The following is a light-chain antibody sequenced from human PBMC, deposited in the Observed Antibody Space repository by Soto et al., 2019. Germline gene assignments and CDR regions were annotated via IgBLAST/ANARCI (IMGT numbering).Light chain of an antibody. V-gene: IGKV3-15*01. Sequence: EIVMTQSPATLSVSPGERVTLSCRATQSVTYKLAWYQQKPGQAPRLLIYAASTRIGGVPARFSGSGSGAEFTLTISSLQSEDFAVYYCQQNNDWPRTFGGGTKVEIK. CDR3: QQNNDWPRT. CDR2: AAS. J-gene: IGKJ4*01. CDR1: QSVTYK.